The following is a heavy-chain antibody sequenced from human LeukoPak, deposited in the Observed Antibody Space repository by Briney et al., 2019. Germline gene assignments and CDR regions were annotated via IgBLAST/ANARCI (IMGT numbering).Heavy chain of an antibody. CDR2: INPDGSTT. Sequence: GGSLRLSCAASGFTFSTYWMHWVRQPLGKGLVWVSRINPDGSTTNYADSVKGRFTISRDNAKNTLYLQMNSLTVEDTAVYYCVRIATVTTPDHWGQGTLVTVSS. J-gene: IGHJ4*02. CDR3: VRIATVTTPDH. CDR1: GFTFSTYW. D-gene: IGHD4-17*01. V-gene: IGHV3-74*01.